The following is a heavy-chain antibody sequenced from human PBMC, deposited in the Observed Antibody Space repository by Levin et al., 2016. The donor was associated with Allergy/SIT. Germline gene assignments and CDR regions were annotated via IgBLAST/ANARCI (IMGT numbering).Heavy chain of an antibody. CDR3: ARDEGSGSGNLGWFDP. D-gene: IGHD3-10*01. CDR1: SGSLSSDGFY. J-gene: IGHJ5*02. V-gene: IGHV4-31*03. CDR2: IYYSGESS. Sequence: SETLSLTCTVSSGSLSSDGFYWSWIRQVPGKGLEWIGKIYYSGESSDYNPSLRSRVSMSVDTSKNQFYLKVASVTAADTAVYYCARDEGSGSGNLGWFDPWGQGVLVTVSS.